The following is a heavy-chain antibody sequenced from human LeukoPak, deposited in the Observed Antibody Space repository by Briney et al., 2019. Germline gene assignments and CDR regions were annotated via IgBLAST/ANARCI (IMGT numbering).Heavy chain of an antibody. V-gene: IGHV4-34*01. D-gene: IGHD6-6*01. CDR3: ARGAAARPSHFDY. J-gene: IGHJ4*02. Sequence: SETLSLTCAVYGGSFSGYYWSWIRQPPGKGLEWIGEINHSGSTNYNPSLKSRVTISVDMSKNQFSLKLSSVTAADTAVYYCARGAAARPSHFDYWGQGTLVTVSS. CDR2: INHSGST. CDR1: GGSFSGYY.